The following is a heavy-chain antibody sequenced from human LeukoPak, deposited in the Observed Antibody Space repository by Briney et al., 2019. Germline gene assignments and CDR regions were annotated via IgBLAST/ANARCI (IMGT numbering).Heavy chain of an antibody. CDR3: ARVFTLVRFLEPPDSGVY. J-gene: IGHJ4*02. CDR1: GFTFDDYA. D-gene: IGHD3-3*01. V-gene: IGHV3-9*01. Sequence: PGRSLRLSCAASGFTFDDYAMHWVRQAPGKGLEWVSGISWNSGSIGYADSVKGRFTISRDNAKNSLYLQMNSLRAEDTAVYYCARVFTLVRFLEPPDSGVYWGQGTLVTVSS. CDR2: ISWNSGSI.